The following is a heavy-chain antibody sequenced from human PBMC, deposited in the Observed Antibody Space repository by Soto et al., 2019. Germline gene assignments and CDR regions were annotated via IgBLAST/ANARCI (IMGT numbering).Heavy chain of an antibody. V-gene: IGHV3-9*01. Sequence: GGSLRLSCAASGFTFDDYAMHWVRQAPGKGLEWVSGISWNSGSIGYADSVKGRFTISRDNAKNSLYLQMSSLRAEDTALYYCAKVSIGAFDIWGQGTMVTVSS. CDR1: GFTFDDYA. CDR3: AKVSIGAFDI. CDR2: ISWNSGSI. J-gene: IGHJ3*02. D-gene: IGHD3-16*02.